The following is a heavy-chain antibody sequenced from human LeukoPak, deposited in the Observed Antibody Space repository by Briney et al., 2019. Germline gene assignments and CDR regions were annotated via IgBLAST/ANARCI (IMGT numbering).Heavy chain of an antibody. CDR1: GFTFGDYW. J-gene: IGHJ4*02. CDR2: INGDGETT. V-gene: IGHV3-74*01. CDR3: ARDRRYYFDY. Sequence: GGSLRLSCVASGFTFGDYWMHWVHQTQGKGLVWVSRINGDGETTDYADSVKGRFAISRGNSNNTLYLQIDSLRPEDTAMYFCARDRRYYFDYWGQGTLVTVSS.